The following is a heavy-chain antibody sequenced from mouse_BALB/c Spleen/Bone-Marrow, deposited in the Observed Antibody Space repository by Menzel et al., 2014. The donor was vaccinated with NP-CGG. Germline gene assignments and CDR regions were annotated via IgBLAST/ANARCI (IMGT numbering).Heavy chain of an antibody. CDR2: IDPENGNT. J-gene: IGHJ2*01. Sequence: EVQLQQSGAELVRPGALVKLSCKASGFNIKDYYMHWVKRRPEQGLEWIGWIDPENGNTIYDPKFQGKASITADTSSNTAYLQLSSLTSEDTAVYNCASYYGSSYDYFDYWGQGTTLTVSS. CDR1: GFNIKDYY. V-gene: IGHV14-1*02. D-gene: IGHD1-1*01. CDR3: ASYYGSSYDYFDY.